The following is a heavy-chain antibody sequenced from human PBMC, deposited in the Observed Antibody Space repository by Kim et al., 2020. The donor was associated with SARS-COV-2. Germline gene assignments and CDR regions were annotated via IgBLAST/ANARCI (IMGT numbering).Heavy chain of an antibody. CDR2: THSGGST. CDR3: ARQPRKNWFDP. J-gene: IGHJ5*02. V-gene: IGHV4-39*01. Sequence: SETLSLTCSVSGVSVSSSGDYWGWIRQPPGKGLEWIGTTHSGGSTYYNSSLQSRVTISVDTSKSQFSLKLTSVTAADTAVHYCARQPRKNWFDPWGQGTL. CDR1: GVSVSSSGDY.